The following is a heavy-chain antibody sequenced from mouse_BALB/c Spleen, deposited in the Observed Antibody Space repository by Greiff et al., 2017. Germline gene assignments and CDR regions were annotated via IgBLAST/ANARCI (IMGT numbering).Heavy chain of an antibody. Sequence: VQLQQPGAELVRPGASVKLSCKASGYTFTSYWINWVKQRPGQGLEWIGNIYPSDSYTNYNQKFKDKATLTVDKSSSTAYMQLSSPTSEDSAVYYCTRSGDYGYDGDYWGQGTTLTVSS. CDR2: IYPSDSYT. CDR1: GYTFTSYW. V-gene: IGHV1-69*02. J-gene: IGHJ2*01. D-gene: IGHD2-2*01. CDR3: TRSGDYGYDGDY.